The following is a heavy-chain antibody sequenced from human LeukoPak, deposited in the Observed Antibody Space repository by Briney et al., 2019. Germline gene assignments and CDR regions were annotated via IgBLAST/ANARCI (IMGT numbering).Heavy chain of an antibody. V-gene: IGHV3-21*01. CDR1: GFTFSSYS. CDR3: ARDYDFWSGYRNWFDP. J-gene: IGHJ5*02. D-gene: IGHD3-3*01. Sequence: GGSLRLSCAASGFTFSSYSMNWVRQAPGKGLEWVSSISSSSSYIYYADSVKGRFTISRDNAKNSLYLQMNSLRAEDTAVYYCARDYDFWSGYRNWFDPWGQGTLVTVSS. CDR2: ISSSSSYI.